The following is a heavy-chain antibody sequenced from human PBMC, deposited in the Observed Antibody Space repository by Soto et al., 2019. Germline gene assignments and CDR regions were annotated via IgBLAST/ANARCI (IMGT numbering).Heavy chain of an antibody. CDR1: GGSISSGDYY. V-gene: IGHV4-30-4*01. Sequence: PSETLSLTCTVSGGSISSGDYYWSWIRQPPGKGLEWIGYIYYSGSTYYNPSLKSRVTISVDTSKNQFSLKLSSVTAADTAVYYCARTGTYYDFWSGPIYYYGMDVWGQGTTVTVSS. CDR3: ARTGTYYDFWSGPIYYYGMDV. CDR2: IYYSGST. D-gene: IGHD3-3*01. J-gene: IGHJ6*02.